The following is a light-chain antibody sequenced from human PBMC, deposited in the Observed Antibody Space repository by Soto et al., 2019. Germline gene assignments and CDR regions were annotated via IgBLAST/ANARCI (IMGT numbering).Light chain of an antibody. V-gene: IGKV3-20*01. Sequence: EIVLTQSPGTLSLSAGERATLSCRASQSVSSSCLAWYQQKPGQAPRLLIYGASSRATGIPDRFSGSGSGTDFTLTISRLEPEDFAVYYCQQYGSSPFTFGPGTKV. CDR1: QSVSSSC. J-gene: IGKJ3*01. CDR2: GAS. CDR3: QQYGSSPFT.